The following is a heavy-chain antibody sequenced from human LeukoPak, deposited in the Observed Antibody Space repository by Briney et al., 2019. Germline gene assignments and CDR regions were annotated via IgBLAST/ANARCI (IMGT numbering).Heavy chain of an antibody. V-gene: IGHV4-61*09. CDR2: IYTSGST. CDR1: GGSISSGSYY. D-gene: IGHD2-2*01. CDR3: ASSYPHQYYYYYYMDV. Sequence: PSQTLSLTCTVSGGSISSGSYYWSWIRQPAGKGLEWIGHIYTSGSTNYNPSLKSRVTISVDKSKNQFSLKLSSVTAADTAVYYCASSYPHQYYYYYYMDVWGKGTTVTVSS. J-gene: IGHJ6*03.